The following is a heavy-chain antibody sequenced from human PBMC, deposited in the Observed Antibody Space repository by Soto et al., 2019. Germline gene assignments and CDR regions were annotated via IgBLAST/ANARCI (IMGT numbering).Heavy chain of an antibody. V-gene: IGHV3-23*01. J-gene: IGHJ4*02. D-gene: IGHD3-10*01. Sequence: VQLLESGGGLVQPGGSLRLSCAASGFTFSSYAMSWVRQAPGKGLEWVSAISGSGGSTYYADSVKGRFTISRDNSKNTLYLQMNSLRAEDTAVYYCAKVRPPYGSGSYYIDYWGQGTLVTVSS. CDR1: GFTFSSYA. CDR2: ISGSGGST. CDR3: AKVRPPYGSGSYYIDY.